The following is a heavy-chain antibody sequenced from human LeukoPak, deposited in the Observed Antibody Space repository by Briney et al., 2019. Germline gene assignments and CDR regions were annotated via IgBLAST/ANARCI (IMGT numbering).Heavy chain of an antibody. J-gene: IGHJ6*02. V-gene: IGHV4-59*01. Sequence: KASETLSLTCTVSGGSISSYYWSWIRQPPGKGLEWIGYIYYSGSTNYNPSLKSRVTISVDTSKNQFSLKLSSVTAADTAVYYCARGSSRIAAGQQFYYYYGMDVWGQGTTVTVSS. CDR1: GGSISSYY. CDR3: ARGSSRIAAGQQFYYYYGMDV. CDR2: IYYSGST. D-gene: IGHD6-13*01.